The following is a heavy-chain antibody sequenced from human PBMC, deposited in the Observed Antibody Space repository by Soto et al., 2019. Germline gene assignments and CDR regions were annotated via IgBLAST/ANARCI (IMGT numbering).Heavy chain of an antibody. J-gene: IGHJ5*02. D-gene: IGHD5-12*01. CDR1: GGTFSSYT. CDR2: IIPILGIA. V-gene: IGHV1-69*08. Sequence: QVQLVQSGAEVKKPGSSVKVSCKASGGTFSSYTISWVRQAPGQGLEWMGRIIPILGIANYAQKFQGRVTITADKSTSTAYMELSSLRSEDTAVYYCARDGYGYENWFDPWGQGTLVTVSS. CDR3: ARDGYGYENWFDP.